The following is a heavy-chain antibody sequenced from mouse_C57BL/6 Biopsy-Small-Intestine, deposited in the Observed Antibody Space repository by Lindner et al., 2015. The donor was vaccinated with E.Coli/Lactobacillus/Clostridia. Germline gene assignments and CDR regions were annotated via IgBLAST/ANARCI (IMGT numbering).Heavy chain of an antibody. CDR1: GYTFTGYW. Sequence: VQLQESGAELMKPGASVKLSCKATGYTFTGYWIEWIKERPGHGLEWIGEIFPGNGSINYNEKFKGKATFTADTSTNTAYMELSSLTAEDSAIYYCARDYYDYVPFPYWGQGTLVTVSA. CDR3: ARDYYDYVPFPY. CDR2: IFPGNGSI. V-gene: IGHV1-9*01. J-gene: IGHJ3*01. D-gene: IGHD2-4*01.